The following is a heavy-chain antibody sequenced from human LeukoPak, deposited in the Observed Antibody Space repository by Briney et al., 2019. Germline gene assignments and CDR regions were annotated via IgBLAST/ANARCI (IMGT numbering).Heavy chain of an antibody. CDR1: GFTFNTYA. D-gene: IGHD1-14*01. Sequence: GGSLRLSCTASGFTFNTYAMNWVRQPPGKGREWVSAISGSGDTTKCADSLKGRFTISRDNSKNTLYLQMDSLRAEDTAIYYCAKGLWHSISAGDYWGQGTLVTVSS. CDR3: AKGLWHSISAGDY. V-gene: IGHV3-23*01. CDR2: ISGSGDTT. J-gene: IGHJ4*02.